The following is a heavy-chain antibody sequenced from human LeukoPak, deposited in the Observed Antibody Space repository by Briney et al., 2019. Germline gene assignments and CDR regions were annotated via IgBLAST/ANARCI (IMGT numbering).Heavy chain of an antibody. CDR2: IYYSGST. J-gene: IGHJ6*02. CDR1: GGSISSSSYY. V-gene: IGHV4-39*07. Sequence: SETLSLTCTVSGGSISSSSYYWGWIRQPPGKGLEWIGSIYYSGSTYYNPSLKSRVTISVDTSKNQFSLKLSSVTAADTAVYYCASSPEALYDSSGYLLPPYYYYGMDVWGQGTTVTVSS. CDR3: ASSPEALYDSSGYLLPPYYYYGMDV. D-gene: IGHD3-22*01.